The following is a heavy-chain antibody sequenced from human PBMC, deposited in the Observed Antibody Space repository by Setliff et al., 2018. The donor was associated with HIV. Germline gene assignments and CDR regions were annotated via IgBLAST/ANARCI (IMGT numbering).Heavy chain of an antibody. CDR2: ISHSGST. CDR3: ARGEQLVDNWFDP. D-gene: IGHD6-13*01. V-gene: IGHV4-4*02. Sequence: SETLSLTCAVSGGSISSTNRWSWVRQPPGKGLEWIGEISHSGSTNYNPSLQSRLTISVDTSRNQFSLKLNSVTTADTAVYYCARGEQLVDNWFDPWGQGTLVTVSS. CDR1: GGSISSTNR. J-gene: IGHJ5*02.